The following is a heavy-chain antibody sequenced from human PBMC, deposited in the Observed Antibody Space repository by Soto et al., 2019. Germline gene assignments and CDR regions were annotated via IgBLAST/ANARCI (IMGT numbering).Heavy chain of an antibody. CDR3: ARGARLNPPKFSFDY. CDR2: ISSSSATI. J-gene: IGHJ4*02. CDR1: GFTFSTYA. Sequence: PGGSLRLSCAASGFTFSTYAVNWLRQAPGKGLEWLSYISSSSATIYYADSVKGRFTISRDNGKNSLFLQMDSLRDEDTAVYYCARGARLNPPKFSFDYWRRGTLVTVSS. V-gene: IGHV3-48*02.